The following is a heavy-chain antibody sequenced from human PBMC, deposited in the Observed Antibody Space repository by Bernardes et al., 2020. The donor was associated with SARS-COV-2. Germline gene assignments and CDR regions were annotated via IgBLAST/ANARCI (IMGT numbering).Heavy chain of an antibody. CDR1: GYSFSDYG. V-gene: IGHV1-18*01. CDR3: ARASPYSGSSSFDN. Sequence: ASVKVSCKASGYSFSDYGFIWVRQAPGQGLDWMAWISNKNGKTDVAQKLKGRVTITTDPSTITGHMELRSLTSDDPAVYYCARASPYSGSSSFDNWGQGTQVTVAS. CDR2: ISNKNGKT. D-gene: IGHD1-26*01. J-gene: IGHJ4*02.